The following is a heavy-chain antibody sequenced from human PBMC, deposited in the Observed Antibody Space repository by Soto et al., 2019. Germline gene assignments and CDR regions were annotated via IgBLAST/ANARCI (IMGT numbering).Heavy chain of an antibody. J-gene: IGHJ4*02. D-gene: IGHD1-26*01. Sequence: QVQLQESGPGLVKPSDTLSLTCAVSGYSISSSNWWGWIRQPPGKGLEWIGYIYYRGTTSYNPSLKSRVTTSVDTAKNQFSLKLTSVTAVDTAVYYCAKREIQGPIDYWGQGTLVTVSS. CDR3: AKREIQGPIDY. CDR1: GYSISSSNW. V-gene: IGHV4-28*01. CDR2: IYYRGTT.